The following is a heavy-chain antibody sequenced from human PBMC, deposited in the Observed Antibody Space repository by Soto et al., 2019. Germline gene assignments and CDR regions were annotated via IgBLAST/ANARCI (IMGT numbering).Heavy chain of an antibody. D-gene: IGHD6-19*01. J-gene: IGHJ6*04. CDR3: ARGLAGAGTRGPYYYGSDV. Sequence: PGGSLRLSWAASGFTFGSYWMSWVRQAPGKGLEWVANIKQDGSEKYYVDSVKGRFTISRDNAKNSLYLQMNSLRAEDTAVYYRARGLAGAGTRGPYYYGSDVPRNRTTVTVYS. CDR2: IKQDGSEK. CDR1: GFTFGSYW. V-gene: IGHV3-7*01.